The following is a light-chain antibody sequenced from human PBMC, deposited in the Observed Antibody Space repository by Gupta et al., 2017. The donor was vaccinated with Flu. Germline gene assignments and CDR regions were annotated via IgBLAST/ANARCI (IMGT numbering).Light chain of an antibody. J-gene: IGLJ1*01. CDR3: CSYAGSGTYV. CDR1: TSDVGNYDL. Sequence: QSALAQPASVSGSLGQSITLSCTGTTSDVGNYDLVSWYQQHPGKAPKLIIYEGSKRPSGISNRFSGSKSGNTASLTISGLQAEDEADYYCCSYAGSGTYVFGTGTKVTVL. V-gene: IGLV2-23*01. CDR2: EGS.